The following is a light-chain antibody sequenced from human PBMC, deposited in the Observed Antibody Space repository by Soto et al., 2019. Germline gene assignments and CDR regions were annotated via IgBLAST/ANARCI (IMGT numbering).Light chain of an antibody. CDR1: QFVSSGY. CDR3: QQYGNSPMT. J-gene: IGKJ5*01. CDR2: EAS. Sequence: ETVLTQSPGTLSLSPGERATLSCRASQFVSSGYLAWYQQKPGQAPRLLVYEASTRATGTPDRFSGSGSGTDFTLTISRLEPEDFAVYHCQQYGNSPMTFGQGTRLEIK. V-gene: IGKV3-20*01.